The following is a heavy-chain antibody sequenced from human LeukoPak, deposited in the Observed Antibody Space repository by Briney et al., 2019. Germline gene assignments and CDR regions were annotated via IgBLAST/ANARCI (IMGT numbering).Heavy chain of an antibody. J-gene: IGHJ5*02. CDR3: ARHDYSNNWFDP. D-gene: IGHD4-11*01. V-gene: IGHV4-39*01. CDR1: GGSISSSSYY. Sequence: SETLSLTCTVSGGSISSSSYYWGWIRQPPGKGPEWIGSIYYSGGTYYNPSLKSRVTISVDTSKNQFSLKLSSVTAADTAVYYCARHDYSNNWFDPWGQGTLVTVSS. CDR2: IYYSGGT.